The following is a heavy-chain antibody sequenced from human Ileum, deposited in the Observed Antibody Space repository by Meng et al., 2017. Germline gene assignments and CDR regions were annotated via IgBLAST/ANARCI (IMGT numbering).Heavy chain of an antibody. D-gene: IGHD3-9*01. Sequence: QVQLVQSETGVKKPGASVKVSCKSSGGTFSRYDISWVRQAPGQGLEWMGGITPMYGTANYGQKFQGRVTITADKSTSTIYMELSSLRSEDTAVYYCARDEPDVLIGYEAYWGQGTLVTVSS. CDR3: ARDEPDVLIGYEAY. J-gene: IGHJ4*02. CDR1: GGTFSRYD. V-gene: IGHV1-69*06. CDR2: ITPMYGTA.